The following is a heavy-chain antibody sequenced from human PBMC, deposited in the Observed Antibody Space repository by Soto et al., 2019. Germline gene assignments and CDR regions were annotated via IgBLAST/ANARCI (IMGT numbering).Heavy chain of an antibody. V-gene: IGHV5-10-1*01. Sequence: GESLKISCQTSDEIFSTYWITWVRQMPGRGLEWVGRIDPSDSYTTYNPSLKGHVILSVDKSMNTAYVQWTSLRASDTAMYFCGRDFGSGHADVWGQGTLVTAPQ. D-gene: IGHD1-26*01. CDR3: GRDFGSGHADV. J-gene: IGHJ1*01. CDR1: DEIFSTYW. CDR2: IDPSDSYT.